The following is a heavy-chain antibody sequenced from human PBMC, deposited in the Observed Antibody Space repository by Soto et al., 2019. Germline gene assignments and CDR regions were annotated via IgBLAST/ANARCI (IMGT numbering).Heavy chain of an antibody. Sequence: ASVKVSCKASGYTFSRYAIHWVRQAPGQRLEWMGWINAGNGNTKYSQKFEGRVTLTTDTSANTGYMELSSLRFEDTALYYCARDQQFRSWFAYSGQGTLVTVSA. J-gene: IGHJ5*01. CDR2: INAGNGNT. CDR3: ARDQQFRSWFAY. CDR1: GYTFSRYA. V-gene: IGHV1-3*01. D-gene: IGHD6-13*01.